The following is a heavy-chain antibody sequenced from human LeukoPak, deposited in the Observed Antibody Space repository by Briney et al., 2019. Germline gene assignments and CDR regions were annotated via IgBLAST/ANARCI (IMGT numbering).Heavy chain of an antibody. J-gene: IGHJ4*02. D-gene: IGHD4-17*01. Sequence: SETLSLTCAVYGGSFSGYYWSWIRQPPGKGLEWIGEINHSGSTNYNPSLKSRVTISVDTSKNQFSLKLSSVTAADTAVYYCAKDRGYGDHFDYWGQGTLVTVSS. V-gene: IGHV4-34*01. CDR1: GGSFSGYY. CDR3: AKDRGYGDHFDY. CDR2: INHSGST.